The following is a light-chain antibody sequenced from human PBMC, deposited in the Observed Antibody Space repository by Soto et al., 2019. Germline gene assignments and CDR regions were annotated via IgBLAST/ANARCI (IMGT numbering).Light chain of an antibody. Sequence: QSALTQPASVSGSPGQSITISCTRTSSDVGGYNYVSWYQHHPGKAPKLMIYDVSNRPSGVSNRFSGSKSDNTASLTISGLQTEDEAEYYCSSYTSTNTVIFGGGTQLTVL. CDR1: SSDVGGYNY. CDR2: DVS. CDR3: SSYTSTNTVI. J-gene: IGLJ2*01. V-gene: IGLV2-14*03.